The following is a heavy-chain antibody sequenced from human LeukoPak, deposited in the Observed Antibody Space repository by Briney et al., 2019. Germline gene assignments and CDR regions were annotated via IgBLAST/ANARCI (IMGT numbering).Heavy chain of an antibody. D-gene: IGHD3-16*01. CDR3: ARAVITFGGAVAKGFDR. CDR2: IYYSGNT. J-gene: IGHJ4*02. V-gene: IGHV4-59*01. Sequence: SETLSLTCTVSGGSFSTYYWSWIRQPPGRGLEWIGYIYYSGNTDYNPSLKSRATMSLDTSKNQFSLNLSSVTAADTAIYYCARAVITFGGAVAKGFDRWGQGTLVTVSS. CDR1: GGSFSTYY.